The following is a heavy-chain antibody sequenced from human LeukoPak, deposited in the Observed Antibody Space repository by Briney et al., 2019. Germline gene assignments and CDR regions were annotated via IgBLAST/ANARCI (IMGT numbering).Heavy chain of an antibody. Sequence: GGSLRLSCAVSDFTVSGTYFTWVRQAPGKGLEWVSIIYSGDYTYYADSVKGRFTISRDESTNTLYLQMNSLRADDTAVYYCASGSYYDTPIDSWGQGALLTVPS. D-gene: IGHD1-26*01. J-gene: IGHJ4*02. CDR1: DFTVSGTY. CDR2: IYSGDYT. CDR3: ASGSYYDTPIDS. V-gene: IGHV3-53*01.